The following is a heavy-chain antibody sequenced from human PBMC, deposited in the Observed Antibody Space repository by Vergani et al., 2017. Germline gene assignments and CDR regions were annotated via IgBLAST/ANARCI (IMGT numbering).Heavy chain of an antibody. CDR3: AVLGGSFYDILTGYFLDY. J-gene: IGHJ4*02. CDR1: GGTFSSYA. V-gene: IGHV1-69*04. CDR2: IIPILGIA. D-gene: IGHD3-9*01. Sequence: QVQLVQSGAEVKKPGSSVKVSCKASGGTFSSYAISWVRQAPGQGLEWMGRIIPILGIANYAQKFQGRVTITADKSTSTAYMELSSLRSADTAVYYCAVLGGSFYDILTGYFLDYWGQGNLVTVSS.